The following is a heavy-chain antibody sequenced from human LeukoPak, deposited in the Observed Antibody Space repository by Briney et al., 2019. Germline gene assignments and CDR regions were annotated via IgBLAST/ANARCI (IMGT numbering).Heavy chain of an antibody. Sequence: GGSLRLSCAASGFTFGSFSMNWVRQAPGKGLEWVSAISGSGGSTYYADSVKGRFTISRDNSKNTLYLQMNSLRAEDTAVYYCAKDRRGYCSSTSCQGTDPWGQGTLVTVSS. CDR1: GFTFGSFS. J-gene: IGHJ5*02. V-gene: IGHV3-23*01. D-gene: IGHD2-2*01. CDR2: ISGSGGST. CDR3: AKDRRGYCSSTSCQGTDP.